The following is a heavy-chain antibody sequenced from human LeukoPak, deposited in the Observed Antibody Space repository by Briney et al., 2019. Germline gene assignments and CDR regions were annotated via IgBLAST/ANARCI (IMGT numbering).Heavy chain of an antibody. CDR3: ARDAAGLNDFWSGYRRWVFDY. CDR1: GGSFSGYY. D-gene: IGHD3-3*01. Sequence: SETLSLTCAVYGGSFSGYYWRWIRQPPGKGLKRIGEINHSGSTNYNPSLKSRVTISVDTSKNQFSLKLSSVTAADTAVYYCARDAAGLNDFWSGYRRWVFDYWGQGTLVTVSS. CDR2: INHSGST. V-gene: IGHV4-34*01. J-gene: IGHJ4*02.